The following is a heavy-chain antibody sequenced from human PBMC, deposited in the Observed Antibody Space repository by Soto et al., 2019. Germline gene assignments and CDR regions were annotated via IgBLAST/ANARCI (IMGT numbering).Heavy chain of an antibody. CDR3: ARDDSGIPFAY. Sequence: EVQLVESGGGLAQPGGSLRLSCAASGFTFSGNWMNWVRQAPGKGLEWVANIRQDGSEQNYVDSVKGRFTISRDNARNSLYLQMNSLRVEDTAVYYCARDDSGIPFAYWGQGTLVTVSS. V-gene: IGHV3-7*01. CDR1: GFTFSGNW. CDR2: IRQDGSEQ. D-gene: IGHD6-19*01. J-gene: IGHJ4*02.